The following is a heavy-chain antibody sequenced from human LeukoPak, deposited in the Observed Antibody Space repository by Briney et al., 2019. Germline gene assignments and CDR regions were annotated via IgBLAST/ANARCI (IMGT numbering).Heavy chain of an antibody. CDR2: IYYSGGT. Sequence: SETLSLTCTVSGGSISSSSYYWGWIRQPPGKGLEWIGSIYYSGGTYYNPSLKSRVTISVDTSKNQFSLKLSSVTAADTAVYYCARRRGPNSSSWSTRLGYNWFDPWGQGTLVTVSS. J-gene: IGHJ5*02. D-gene: IGHD6-13*01. CDR3: ARRRGPNSSSWSTRLGYNWFDP. CDR1: GGSISSSSYY. V-gene: IGHV4-39*07.